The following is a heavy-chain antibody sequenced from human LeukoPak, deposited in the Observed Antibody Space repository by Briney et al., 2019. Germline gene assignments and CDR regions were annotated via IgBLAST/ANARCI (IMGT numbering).Heavy chain of an antibody. Sequence: GGSLRLSCAASGFTFSSYGMHWVRQAPGKGLEWVAVISYDGSDKYYADSVKGRFTISRDNSKNTLYLQMNSLRAEDTAVYYCAKESGDYDIFPQDWLDPWGQGTVVIVSS. CDR1: GFTFSSYG. J-gene: IGHJ5*02. CDR3: AKESGDYDIFPQDWLDP. V-gene: IGHV3-30*18. CDR2: ISYDGSDK. D-gene: IGHD3-9*01.